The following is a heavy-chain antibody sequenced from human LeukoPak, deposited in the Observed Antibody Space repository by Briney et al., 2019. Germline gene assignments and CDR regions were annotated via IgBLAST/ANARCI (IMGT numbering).Heavy chain of an antibody. CDR1: GFTFSSYG. Sequence: GGSLRLSCAASGFTFSSYGMHWVRQAPGKGLEWVAVIWYDGSNKYYADSVKGRFTISRDNSKNTLYLQMNSLRAEDTAVYYCARDPRIAARSLPDYWGQGTLVTVSS. D-gene: IGHD6-6*01. V-gene: IGHV3-33*01. J-gene: IGHJ4*02. CDR3: ARDPRIAARSLPDY. CDR2: IWYDGSNK.